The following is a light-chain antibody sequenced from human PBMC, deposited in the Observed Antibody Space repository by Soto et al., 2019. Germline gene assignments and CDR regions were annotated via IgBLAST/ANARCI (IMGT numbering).Light chain of an antibody. CDR2: GNS. V-gene: IGLV1-40*01. CDR1: NSNIGAGYD. Sequence: SVLTQPPSVSGAPGQRVTISCTGSNSNIGAGYDVHWYQQLPGTAPKLLIYGNSNRPSGVPDRFSGSKSGTSGSLAITGLQAEDEADYYCQSHDSSLNEYVFGTGTKVTVL. CDR3: QSHDSSLNEYV. J-gene: IGLJ1*01.